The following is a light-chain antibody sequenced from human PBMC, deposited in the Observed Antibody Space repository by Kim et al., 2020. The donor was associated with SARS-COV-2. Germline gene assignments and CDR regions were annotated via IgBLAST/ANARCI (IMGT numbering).Light chain of an antibody. CDR3: QQRSNWPPT. V-gene: IGKV3-11*01. Sequence: DTVLTQFPATLSLSPGERATLSCKASQSVSTYLAWYQHKPGQAPRLLIHDASTRATCIPPRFSGSGSGTDFTLTVTSLEPEDFAIYYCQQRSNWPPTFGGGTKLEI. CDR2: DAS. J-gene: IGKJ4*01. CDR1: QSVSTY.